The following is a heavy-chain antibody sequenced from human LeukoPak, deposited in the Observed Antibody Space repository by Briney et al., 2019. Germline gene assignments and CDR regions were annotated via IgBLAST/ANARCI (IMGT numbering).Heavy chain of an antibody. V-gene: IGHV4-30-4*08. J-gene: IGHJ6*04. CDR1: GGSISSGDYY. CDR2: IYYSGST. CDR3: ARDSRGIGMDV. D-gene: IGHD2-21*01. Sequence: PQTLSLTCTVSGGSISSGDYYWSWIHQPPGKGLEWIGYIYYSGSTYYNPSLKSRVTISVDTSKNQFSLKLSSVTAADTAVYYCARDSRGIGMDVWGKGTTVTVSS.